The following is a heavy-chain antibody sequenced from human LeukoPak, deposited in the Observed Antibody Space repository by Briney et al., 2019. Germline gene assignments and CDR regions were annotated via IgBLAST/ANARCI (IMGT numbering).Heavy chain of an antibody. J-gene: IGHJ4*02. CDR3: ARRVYGSGSYYPYYFDY. Sequence: KVSCKASGYTFTSYWIGWVRQMPGKGLEWMGIIYPGDSDTRYSPSFQGQVTISADKSISTAYLQWSSLKASDTAMYYCARRVYGSGSYYPYYFDYWGQGTLVTVSS. CDR2: IYPGDSDT. V-gene: IGHV5-51*01. D-gene: IGHD3-10*01. CDR1: GYTFTSYW.